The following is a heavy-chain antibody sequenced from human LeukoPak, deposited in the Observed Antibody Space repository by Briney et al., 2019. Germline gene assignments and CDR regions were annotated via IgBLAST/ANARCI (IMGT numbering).Heavy chain of an antibody. D-gene: IGHD1-7*01. Sequence: GDSLKISCKGSGHSFSTDWIAWVRQMPGKGLEWMGVIYAGDADTRYSPSFQGQVTISADKSLNTAYLQWTNLKASDTAMYYCARFRGELMDGFDFWGQGTLGTMSS. CDR1: GHSFSTDW. V-gene: IGHV5-51*01. CDR2: IYAGDADT. CDR3: ARFRGELMDGFDF. J-gene: IGHJ4*02.